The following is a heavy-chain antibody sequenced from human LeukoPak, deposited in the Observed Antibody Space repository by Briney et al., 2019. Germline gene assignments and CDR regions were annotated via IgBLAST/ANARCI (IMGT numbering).Heavy chain of an antibody. V-gene: IGHV4-4*07. Sequence: PSETLSLXCTVSGGSISSYYWNWIRQPAGKGLESIGRIYTSGSTNYNYNPSLKSRVTMPADTSKNQFSLKLSSVTAADTAAYYCASGDANTAAAFDIWGQGTMVTVSS. D-gene: IGHD4-17*01. CDR2: IYTSGSTNY. CDR1: GGSISSYY. J-gene: IGHJ3*02. CDR3: ASGDANTAAAFDI.